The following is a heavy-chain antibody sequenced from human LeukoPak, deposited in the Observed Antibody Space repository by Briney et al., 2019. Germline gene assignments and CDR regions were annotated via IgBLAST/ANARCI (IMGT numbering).Heavy chain of an antibody. CDR1: GFTFSNYW. J-gene: IGHJ3*02. V-gene: IGHV3-74*01. Sequence: GGSLRLSCAASGFTFSNYWMHWVRQAPGKGLVWVSRINSDGSNTIYADSVKGRFTFSRDNAKNTLYLQMNSLRAEDTAVYYCSRGGPYHGFDIWGQGTMVTVSS. CDR3: SRGGPYHGFDI. D-gene: IGHD1-26*01. CDR2: INSDGSNT.